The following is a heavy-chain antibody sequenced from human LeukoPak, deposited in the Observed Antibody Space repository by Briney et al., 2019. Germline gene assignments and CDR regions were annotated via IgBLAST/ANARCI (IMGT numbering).Heavy chain of an antibody. V-gene: IGHV4-34*01. CDR1: GGSFSGYY. CDR3: ARIVYYDSSGYFYHFDY. D-gene: IGHD3-22*01. Sequence: SETLSLTCAVYGGSFSGYYWSWIRQPPGKGLEWIGEINHSGSTNYNPSLKSRDTISVDTSKNQFSLKLSSVTAADTAVYYCARIVYYDSSGYFYHFDYWGQGTLVTVSS. J-gene: IGHJ4*02. CDR2: INHSGST.